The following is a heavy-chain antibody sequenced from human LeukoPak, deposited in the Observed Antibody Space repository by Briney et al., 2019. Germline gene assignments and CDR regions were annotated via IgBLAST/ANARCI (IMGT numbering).Heavy chain of an antibody. J-gene: IGHJ1*01. CDR2: INPNSGGT. CDR3: ARDMGGGITSSSKRSAEYFQH. CDR1: GYTFTGYY. V-gene: IGHV1-2*02. Sequence: ASVKVSCKASGYTFTGYYMHWVRQAPGQGLEWMGWINPNSGGTNYAQKFQGRVTMTRDTSISTAYMELSRLRSDDTAVYYCARDMGGGITSSSKRSAEYFQHWGQGTLVSVSS. D-gene: IGHD2-2*01.